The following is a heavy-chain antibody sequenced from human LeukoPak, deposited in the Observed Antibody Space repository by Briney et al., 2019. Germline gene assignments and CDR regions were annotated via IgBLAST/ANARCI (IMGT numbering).Heavy chain of an antibody. J-gene: IGHJ4*02. D-gene: IGHD3-3*01. CDR1: GGSISSGSYY. Sequence: SQTLSLTCTVSGGSISSGSYYWSWIRQPAGKGLEWIGRIYTSGSTNYNPSLKSRVTMSVDTSKNQFSLKLSSVTAADTAVYYCARDASGYPSYYFDYWGQGTLVTVSS. V-gene: IGHV4-61*02. CDR2: IYTSGST. CDR3: ARDASGYPSYYFDY.